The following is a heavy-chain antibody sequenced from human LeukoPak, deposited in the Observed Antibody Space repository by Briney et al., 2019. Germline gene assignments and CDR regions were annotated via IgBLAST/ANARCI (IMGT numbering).Heavy chain of an antibody. D-gene: IGHD1-1*01. CDR1: GGSISSYY. V-gene: IGHV4-59*01. CDR3: ARVYSWNDRYFDY. CDR2: IYYSGST. J-gene: IGHJ4*02. Sequence: TSETLSLTCTVSGGSISSYYWSWIRQPPGKGLEWIGYIYYSGSTNYNPSLKSRVTISVDTSKNQFSLKLSSVTAADTAVYYCARVYSWNDRYFDYWGQGTLVTVSS.